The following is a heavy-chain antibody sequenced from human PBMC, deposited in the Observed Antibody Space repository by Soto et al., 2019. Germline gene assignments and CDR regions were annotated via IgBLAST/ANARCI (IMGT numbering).Heavy chain of an antibody. D-gene: IGHD2-8*01. J-gene: IGHJ4*02. V-gene: IGHV4-30-4*02. CDR3: VSANGEYPNFGS. CDR1: GSTFSSSDYY. CDR2: IYYSGST. Sequence: SETLSLTCPLSGSTFSSSDYYWTRIRKPPGKGLEWIGYIYYSGSTYYTPPPKSRLTISQERSSNQFSLKLTSGTAADTAVYYCVSANGEYPNFGSWSLGRLLTVAS.